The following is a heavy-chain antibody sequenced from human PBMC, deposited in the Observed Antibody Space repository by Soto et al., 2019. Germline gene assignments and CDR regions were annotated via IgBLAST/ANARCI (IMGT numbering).Heavy chain of an antibody. Sequence: ASVKVSCKASGYIFTAYSMHWVRQAPGQGLEWMGVVNPSGGSTNYAQKFQGRITMTRDTSTSTVYMDLSSLTSEDTAVYYCAREENCSDGICYSEYFQRCGHGTLVTVSS. J-gene: IGHJ1*01. V-gene: IGHV1-46*01. CDR2: VNPSGGST. D-gene: IGHD2-15*01. CDR1: GYIFTAYS. CDR3: AREENCSDGICYSEYFQR.